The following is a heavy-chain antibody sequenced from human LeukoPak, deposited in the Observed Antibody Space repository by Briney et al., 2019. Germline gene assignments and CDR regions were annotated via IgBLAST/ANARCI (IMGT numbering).Heavy chain of an antibody. V-gene: IGHV4-59*08. CDR3: AVAAAGDSFDY. Sequence: SETLSLTCTVSGGSISSYYWSWIRQPPGKGLEWIGYIYYSGSTNYNPSLKSRVTISVDTSKNQFSLKLSSVTAADTAVYYCAVAAAGDSFDYWGQGTLVTVSS. D-gene: IGHD6-13*01. CDR1: GGSISSYY. J-gene: IGHJ4*02. CDR2: IYYSGST.